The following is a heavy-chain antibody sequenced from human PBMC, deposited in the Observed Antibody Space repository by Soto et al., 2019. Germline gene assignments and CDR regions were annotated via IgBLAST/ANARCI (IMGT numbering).Heavy chain of an antibody. CDR3: AEGIVGATWDWAPWYFDY. D-gene: IGHD1-26*01. J-gene: IGHJ4*02. V-gene: IGHV4-39*01. CDR2: IYYSGST. Sequence: SETLSLTCTVSGGSISSSSYYWGWIRQPPGKGLEWIGSIYYSGSTYYNPSLKSRVTISVDTSKNQFSLKLSSVTAADTAVYYCAEGIVGATWDWAPWYFDYWGQGTLVTVSS. CDR1: GGSISSSSYY.